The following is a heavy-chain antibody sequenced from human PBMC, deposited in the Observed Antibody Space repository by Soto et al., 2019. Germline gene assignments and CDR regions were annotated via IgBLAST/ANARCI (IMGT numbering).Heavy chain of an antibody. Sequence: QVQLVQSGAEVKKPGASVKVSCKASGYTFTSYGISWVRQAPGQGLEWMGWISAYNGNTNYAQKLQGRVTMTTDTSPGPAYMEPSRLRSDDTAVYSCASAYYYASGGAYWGQGTLVTVSS. V-gene: IGHV1-18*01. CDR2: ISAYNGNT. CDR1: GYTFTSYG. D-gene: IGHD3-10*01. CDR3: ASAYYYASGGAY. J-gene: IGHJ4*02.